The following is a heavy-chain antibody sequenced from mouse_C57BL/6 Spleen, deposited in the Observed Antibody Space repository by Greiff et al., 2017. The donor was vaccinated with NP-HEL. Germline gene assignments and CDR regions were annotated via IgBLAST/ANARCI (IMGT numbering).Heavy chain of an antibody. V-gene: IGHV1-9*01. CDR3: ARGVLRVAY. CDR2: ILPGSGST. CDR1: GYTFTGYW. Sequence: QVQLQQSGAELMKPGASVKLSCKATGYTFTGYWIEWVKQRHGHGLEWIGEILPGSGSTNYNEKFKGKATFTADTYSNTAYMQLSRLTTEDAEIYYCARGVLRVAYWGQGTLVTVSA. D-gene: IGHD1-1*01. J-gene: IGHJ3*01.